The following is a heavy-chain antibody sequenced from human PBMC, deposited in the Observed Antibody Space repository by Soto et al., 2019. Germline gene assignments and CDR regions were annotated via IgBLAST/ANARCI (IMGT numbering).Heavy chain of an antibody. D-gene: IGHD5-12*01. CDR3: ATDPDSGYNA. Sequence: APLNVSCKVSGYSITELSIDCVRQAPGKGLEWMGGFDPEDGETIYAQKFQGRVTMTEDTSTDTAYMELSSLRSEDTAVYYCATDPDSGYNARGQGTPVTVSS. CDR1: GYSITELS. V-gene: IGHV1-24*01. CDR2: FDPEDGET. J-gene: IGHJ4*02.